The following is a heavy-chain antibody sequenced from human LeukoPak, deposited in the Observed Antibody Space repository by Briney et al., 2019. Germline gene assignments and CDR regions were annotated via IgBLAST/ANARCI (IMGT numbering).Heavy chain of an antibody. CDR2: IKEDGSER. J-gene: IGHJ3*02. CDR1: AFIFSGHW. V-gene: IGHV3-7*01. Sequence: GGSLRLSCEGSAFIFSGHWMNWVRQTPGKGLEWVASIKEDGSERQYVDSVKGRFTISRDNAQNSMYLQMNSLRAEDTAVYYCGRVGGRSKAAKGDAFDIWGQGTMVTVSS. D-gene: IGHD6-6*01. CDR3: GRVGGRSKAAKGDAFDI.